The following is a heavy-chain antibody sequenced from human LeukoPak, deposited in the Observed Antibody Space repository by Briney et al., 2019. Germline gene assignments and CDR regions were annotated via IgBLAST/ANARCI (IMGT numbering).Heavy chain of an antibody. V-gene: IGHV3-30*18. CDR3: AKALYDILTGYLGY. D-gene: IGHD3-9*01. CDR1: GFTFSSYG. CDR2: ISYDGSNK. Sequence: GGSLRLSCAASGFTFSSYGMHWVRQAPGKGLEWVAVISYDGSNKYYADSVKGRFTISRDNSKNTLYLQMNSLRAEDTAVYYCAKALYDILTGYLGYWGQGTLVTVSS. J-gene: IGHJ4*02.